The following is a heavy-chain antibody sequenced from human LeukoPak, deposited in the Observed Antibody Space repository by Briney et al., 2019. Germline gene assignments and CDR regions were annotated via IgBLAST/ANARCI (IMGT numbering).Heavy chain of an antibody. CDR3: AKDLRIAAGYYFDY. J-gene: IGHJ4*02. D-gene: IGHD6-13*01. V-gene: IGHV3-7*01. CDR1: GFTFSSYW. CDR2: IKQDGSEK. Sequence: PGGSLRLSCAASGFTFSSYWMSWVRQAPGKGLEWVANIKQDGSEKYYVDSVKGRFTISRDNAKNTLYLQMNSLRAEDTAVYYCAKDLRIAAGYYFDYWGQGTLVTVSS.